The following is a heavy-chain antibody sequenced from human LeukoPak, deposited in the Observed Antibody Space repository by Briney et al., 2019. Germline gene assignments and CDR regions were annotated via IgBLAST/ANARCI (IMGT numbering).Heavy chain of an antibody. CDR3: ASIVGATTYNWFDP. V-gene: IGHV1-69*06. CDR1: GDTFSSYA. CDR2: IIPIFGTA. D-gene: IGHD1-26*01. Sequence: GASVKVSCKASGDTFSSYAISWVRQAPGQGLEWMGGIIPIFGTANYAQKFQGRVTITADKSTSTAYMELSSLRSEDTAVYYCASIVGATTYNWFDPWGQGTLVTVSS. J-gene: IGHJ5*02.